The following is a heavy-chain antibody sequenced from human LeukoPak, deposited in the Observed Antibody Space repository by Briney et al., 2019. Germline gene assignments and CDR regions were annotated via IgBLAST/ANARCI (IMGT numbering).Heavy chain of an antibody. CDR2: ISGSGGST. D-gene: IGHD1-26*01. Sequence: GGSLRLSCAASGFTFSSYAMSWVRQAPGKGLDWVSAISGSGGSTYYADSVKGRFTVSRDNSKNTLYLQMNSLRAEVTAVYFCAKVLYSGSYSPYYYAMDVWGQGTTVTGSS. V-gene: IGHV3-23*01. CDR1: GFTFSSYA. CDR3: AKVLYSGSYSPYYYAMDV. J-gene: IGHJ6*02.